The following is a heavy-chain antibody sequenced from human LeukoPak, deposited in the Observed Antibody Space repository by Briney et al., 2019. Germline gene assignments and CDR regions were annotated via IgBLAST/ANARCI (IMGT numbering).Heavy chain of an antibody. V-gene: IGHV4-59*08. CDR3: ARHPFATPFDY. Sequence: SETLSLTCTVSGGSISDNYWSWIRQPPGKGLEWIGYAYYSGHTNYNSSLESRVTMSLDTSKSQFSLRLSSVTAADTAVYFCARHPFATPFDYWGPGTLVTVSS. J-gene: IGHJ4*02. CDR1: GGSISDNY. D-gene: IGHD2-15*01. CDR2: AYYSGHT.